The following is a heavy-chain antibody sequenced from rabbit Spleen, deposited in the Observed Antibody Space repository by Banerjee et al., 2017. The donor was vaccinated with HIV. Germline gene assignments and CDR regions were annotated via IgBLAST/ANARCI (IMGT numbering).Heavy chain of an antibody. V-gene: IGHV1S45*01. CDR2: IYTGSSGNT. CDR3: ARDLAGVIGWNFGW. CDR1: GFSFSDRDV. Sequence: QEQLEESGGRLVQPGGSLTLSCKAYGFSFSDRDVMCWVRQAPGKGLQWIASIYTGSSGNTYYASWAKGRFTISKTSSTTVTLQMTSLTAADTATYFCARDLAGVIGWNFGWWGPGTLVTVS. D-gene: IGHD4-1*01. J-gene: IGHJ6*01.